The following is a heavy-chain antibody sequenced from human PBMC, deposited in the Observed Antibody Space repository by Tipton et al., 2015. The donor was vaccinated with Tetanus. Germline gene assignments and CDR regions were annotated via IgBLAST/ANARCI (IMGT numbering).Heavy chain of an antibody. D-gene: IGHD1-26*01. J-gene: IGHJ4*02. V-gene: IGHV4-61*01. CDR3: ARFHSLTGGLYFDN. Sequence: TLSLTCTVSGGSVSSGSYYWSWIRQPPGKGLEWIGYIYYTGDTNYIPSLESRATISIDTSKNQFSLKLTSVTAADTAFYYCARFHSLTGGLYFDNWGQGTLVTVSS. CDR2: IYYTGDT. CDR1: GGSVSSGSYY.